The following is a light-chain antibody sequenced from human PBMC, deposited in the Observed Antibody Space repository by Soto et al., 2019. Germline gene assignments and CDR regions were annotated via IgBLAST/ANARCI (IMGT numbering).Light chain of an antibody. CDR3: RRYGISPLIT. V-gene: IGKV3-20*01. Sequence: ETVLTQSPGTLSLSPGGRATLSCRASQRVSSSSLAWYQQRPGQAPRLLIYGTSSRATGIPDRFSGSGSGADLTLTISRLEPEDFAVYFCRRYGISPLITLARGTRLAIK. CDR1: QRVSSSS. CDR2: GTS. J-gene: IGKJ5*01.